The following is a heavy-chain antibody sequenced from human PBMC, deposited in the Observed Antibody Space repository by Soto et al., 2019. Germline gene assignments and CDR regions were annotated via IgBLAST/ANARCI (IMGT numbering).Heavy chain of an antibody. J-gene: IGHJ4*02. CDR3: ARGRASGSYYLLDY. CDR2: INPNSGNI. D-gene: IGHD3-10*01. Sequence: SXKVSFKGSGDTXSTYDIDGVRQATGHGLGWMGWINPNSGNICYAQRFQGRVTMTSYTAIRTAYMEVSSMRSDDTAAYYCARGRASGSYYLLDYWGQGTLGTVS. CDR1: GDTXSTYD. V-gene: IGHV1-8*01.